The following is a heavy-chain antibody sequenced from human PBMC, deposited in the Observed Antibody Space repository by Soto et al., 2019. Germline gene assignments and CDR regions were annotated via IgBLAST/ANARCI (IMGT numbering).Heavy chain of an antibody. V-gene: IGHV1-69*04. CDR3: ARDRPYVVGAPNWFDP. CDR1: GGTFSSYT. J-gene: IGHJ5*02. D-gene: IGHD1-26*01. Sequence: GASVKVSCKASGGTFSSYTISWVRQAPGQGLEWMGRIIPILGIANYAQKFQGRVTITADKSTSTAYMELSSLRSEDTAVYYCARDRPYVVGAPNWFDPWGQGTLVTVPS. CDR2: IIPILGIA.